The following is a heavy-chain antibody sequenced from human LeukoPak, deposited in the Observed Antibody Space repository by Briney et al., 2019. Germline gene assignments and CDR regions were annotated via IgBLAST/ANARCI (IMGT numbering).Heavy chain of an antibody. D-gene: IGHD1-26*01. J-gene: IGHJ4*02. CDR2: IYYSGST. CDR1: GGSFSSYY. V-gene: IGHV4-59*01. CDR3: ASELVGATSFGY. Sequence: SETLSLTCTVSGGSFSSYYWSWIRQPPGKGLEWIGYIYYSGSTNYNPSLKSRVTISVDTSKNQFSLKLSSVTAADTAVYYCASELVGATSFGYWGQGTLVTVSS.